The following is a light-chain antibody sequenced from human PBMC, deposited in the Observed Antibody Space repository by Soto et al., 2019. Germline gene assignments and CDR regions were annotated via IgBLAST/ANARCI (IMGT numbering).Light chain of an antibody. CDR3: QRDYSTPWT. CDR1: QSISSY. Sequence: DIQMTQSPYSLSASVGDRVTITCRASQSISSYLNWYQQKPGKAPKLLIYGASSLQRGVPSRFSGSGSGTDLTLTISSLQPEDFATYFCQRDYSTPWTFGQGTKVDI. J-gene: IGKJ1*01. CDR2: GAS. V-gene: IGKV1-39*01.